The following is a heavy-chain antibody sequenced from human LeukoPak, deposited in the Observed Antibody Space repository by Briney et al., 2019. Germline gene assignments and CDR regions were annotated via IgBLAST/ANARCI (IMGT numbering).Heavy chain of an antibody. V-gene: IGHV1-46*01. CDR3: AGKCSSPDWFVP. CDR2: INLRGDAT. Sequence: ASVTVSYKESGYSSNYVFTTYPIPWVRQAPGQGLEWLVMINLRGDATIYAQKFQGRVTLTSDSSTTTVYMELGSLKPEDTGLYYCAGKCSSPDWFVPCGQGTLVTVSS. CDR1: GYSSNYVFTTYP. D-gene: IGHD3-10*02. J-gene: IGHJ5*02.